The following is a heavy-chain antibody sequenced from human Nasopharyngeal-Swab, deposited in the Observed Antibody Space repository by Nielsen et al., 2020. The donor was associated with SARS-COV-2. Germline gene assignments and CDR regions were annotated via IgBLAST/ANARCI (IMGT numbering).Heavy chain of an antibody. D-gene: IGHD3/OR15-3a*01. V-gene: IGHV3-53*01. J-gene: IGHJ4*02. CDR3: ARDGDWNFGF. CDR2: TEIGGTT. Sequence: GESLKISCAVSGLTVSSTYMSWVRQAPGKGLEWVSVTEIGGTTHYADSVKGRFSISRDSSTNTLYLQMNNVRAEDTAVYYCARDGDWNFGFWGQGTLVSVSS. CDR1: GLTVSSTY.